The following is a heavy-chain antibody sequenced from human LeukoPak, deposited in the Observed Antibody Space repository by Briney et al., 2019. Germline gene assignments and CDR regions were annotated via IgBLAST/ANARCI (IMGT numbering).Heavy chain of an antibody. Sequence: GGSLRLSCAASGFTFSSYSMNWVRQAPGKGLEWVSYISSSSSTIYYADSVKGRFTISRDNAKNSLYLQMNSLRAEDTAVYYCARDGIAVAGTPYYFDYWGQGTLVTVSS. CDR3: ARDGIAVAGTPYYFDY. D-gene: IGHD6-19*01. V-gene: IGHV3-48*04. J-gene: IGHJ4*02. CDR1: GFTFSSYS. CDR2: ISSSSSTI.